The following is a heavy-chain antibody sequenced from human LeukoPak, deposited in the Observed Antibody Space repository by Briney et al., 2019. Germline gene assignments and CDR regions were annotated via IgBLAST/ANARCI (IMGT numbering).Heavy chain of an antibody. V-gene: IGHV4-38-2*01. CDR1: GHSISTGYY. J-gene: IGHJ6*04. D-gene: IGHD3-10*01. CDR2: MSHNRGT. CDR3: ASYYASGVSAYNYYGMDV. Sequence: SETLSLTCADSGHSISTGYYWGWIRQPPGKGLEWIGSMSHNRGTYYNPSLKSRVTISMDTSKNQNSLRLTSVTAADTAVYYCASYYASGVSAYNYYGMDVWGKGTTVTVSS.